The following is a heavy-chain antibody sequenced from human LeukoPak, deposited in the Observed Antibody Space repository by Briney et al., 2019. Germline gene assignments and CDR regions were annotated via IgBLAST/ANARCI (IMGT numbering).Heavy chain of an antibody. CDR1: GFTFSSYA. CDR3: AKRYAGAGTSYYFDY. V-gene: IGHV3-23*01. Sequence: GGSLRLSCAASGFTFSSYAMSWVRQAPGKGLEWVSVISGSGGSTYYADSVKGRFTISRDNSKNTLYLRMNSLRAEDTAVYYCAKRYAGAGTSYYFDYWGQGTLVTVSS. J-gene: IGHJ4*02. D-gene: IGHD6-19*01. CDR2: ISGSGGST.